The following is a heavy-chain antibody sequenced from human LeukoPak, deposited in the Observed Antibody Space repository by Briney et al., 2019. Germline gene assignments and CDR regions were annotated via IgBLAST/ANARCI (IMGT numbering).Heavy chain of an antibody. CDR2: IYYSGST. Sequence: PSETLSLTCTVSGGSISSYYWSWIRQPPGKGLERIGYIYYSGSTNYKPSLKSRVTISVDTSKNQFSLKLNSVTAADTAVYYCARAYSSSWYFNWFGPWGQGTLVTVSS. J-gene: IGHJ5*02. V-gene: IGHV4-59*08. D-gene: IGHD6-13*01. CDR3: ARAYSSSWYFNWFGP. CDR1: GGSISSYY.